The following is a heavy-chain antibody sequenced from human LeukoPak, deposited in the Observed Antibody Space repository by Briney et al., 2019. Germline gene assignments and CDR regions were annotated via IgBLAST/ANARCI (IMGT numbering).Heavy chain of an antibody. D-gene: IGHD1/OR15-1a*01. CDR1: EFTISRYW. V-gene: IGHV3-74*01. CDR3: ARGWNTTPRSGFNI. CDR2: INNDGSIT. Sequence: GGSLRLSCAASEFTISRYWMHWVRQAPGKGLVWVSNINNDGSITTYADSVKGRFTISRDNVKNTLFLQMNSLGAEDTALYYCARGWNTTPRSGFNIWGLGTMVTVSS. J-gene: IGHJ3*02.